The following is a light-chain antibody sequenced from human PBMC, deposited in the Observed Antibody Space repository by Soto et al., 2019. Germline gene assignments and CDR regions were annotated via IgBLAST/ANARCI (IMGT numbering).Light chain of an antibody. CDR1: SSDVGSYNY. CDR2: EVS. J-gene: IGLJ1*01. Sequence: QSVLTQPASVSGSPGQSITISCTGTSSDVGSYNYVSWYQQHPGKAPKLMIYEVSNRPSGVSDRFSGSKSGNTASLTISGLQAEDEADYYCCSYAGSYKDVFGTGTKVTVL. V-gene: IGLV2-14*01. CDR3: CSYAGSYKDV.